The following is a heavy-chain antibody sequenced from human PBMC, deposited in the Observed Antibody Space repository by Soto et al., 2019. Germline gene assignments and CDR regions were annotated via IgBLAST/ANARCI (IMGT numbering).Heavy chain of an antibody. CDR1: GGTFSSYA. J-gene: IGHJ3*02. CDR3: ARALVTGTYKGYDAFDI. CDR2: IIPIFGTA. Sequence: SVKVSCKASGGTFSSYAISWVRQAPGQGLEWMGGIIPIFGTANYAQKFQGRVTITADESTSTAYMELSSLRSEDTAVYYCARALVTGTYKGYDAFDIWGQGTMVTVSS. D-gene: IGHD1-7*01. V-gene: IGHV1-69*13.